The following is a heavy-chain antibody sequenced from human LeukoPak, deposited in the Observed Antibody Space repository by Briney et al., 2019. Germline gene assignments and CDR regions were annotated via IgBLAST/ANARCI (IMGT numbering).Heavy chain of an antibody. CDR1: GYRFTSYW. V-gene: IGHV5-51*01. D-gene: IGHD6-6*01. CDR3: ARSYSSSSFFDY. CDR2: IYPGDSDS. Sequence: GESLKISCKGSGYRFTSYWIGWVRQMPRKGLEWMGIIYPGDSDSRYSPSFQGQVTISADKSIITAYLQWNSLKASDTAMYYCARSYSSSSFFDYWGQGTLVTVSS. J-gene: IGHJ4*02.